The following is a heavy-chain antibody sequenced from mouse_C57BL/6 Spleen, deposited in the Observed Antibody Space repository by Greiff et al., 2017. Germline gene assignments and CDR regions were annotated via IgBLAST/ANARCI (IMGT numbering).Heavy chain of an antibody. CDR3: ARNTTVVGGARDY. Sequence: EVKVVESGAELVQPGASVKLSCTASGFNIKDYYMHWVKQRTEQGLEWIGRIDPEDGETKYAPKFQGKATITTATSSNTPYLQLHRLTSEAAAVYYCARNTTVVGGARDYWGQGTAVSV. D-gene: IGHD1-1*01. CDR2: IDPEDGET. J-gene: IGHJ4*01. V-gene: IGHV14-2*01. CDR1: GFNIKDYY.